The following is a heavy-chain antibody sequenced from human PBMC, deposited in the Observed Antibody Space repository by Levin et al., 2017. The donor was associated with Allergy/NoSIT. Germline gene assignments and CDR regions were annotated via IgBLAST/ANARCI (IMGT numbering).Heavy chain of an antibody. CDR3: ATYYYDSSGLFDY. Sequence: GGSLRLSCAASGFTFSDYYMSWIRQAPGKGLEWVSYISSSSSYTNYADSVKGRFTISRDNAKNSLYLQMNSLRAEDTAVYYCATYYYDSSGLFDYWGQGTLVTVSS. CDR1: GFTFSDYY. D-gene: IGHD3-22*01. V-gene: IGHV3-11*03. CDR2: ISSSSSYT. J-gene: IGHJ4*02.